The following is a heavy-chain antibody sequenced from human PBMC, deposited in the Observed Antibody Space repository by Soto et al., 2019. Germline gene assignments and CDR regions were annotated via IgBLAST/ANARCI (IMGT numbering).Heavy chain of an antibody. CDR3: ASFKTKVTLWFDP. CDR2: IYHSGST. J-gene: IGHJ5*02. Sequence: SETLSLTCAVSGYSISSGYYWGWIRQPPGKGLEWIGSIYHSGSTYYNPSLKSRVTISVDTSKNQFSLKLSSVTAADTAVYYCASFKTKVTLWFDPWGQGTLVTVSS. CDR1: GYSISSGYY. V-gene: IGHV4-38-2*01. D-gene: IGHD2-21*02.